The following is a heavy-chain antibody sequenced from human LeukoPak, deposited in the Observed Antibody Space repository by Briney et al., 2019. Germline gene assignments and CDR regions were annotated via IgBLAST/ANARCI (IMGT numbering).Heavy chain of an antibody. J-gene: IGHJ6*02. D-gene: IGHD2-2*01. Sequence: GESLKISCKGSGYSFTSYWIGWVRQMPGKGLEWMGIIYPGDSDTRYSPSFQGQVTISADKSISTAYLQCSSLKASDTAMYYCARHKHCSSTSCYADYYYGMDVWGQGTTVTVSS. CDR3: ARHKHCSSTSCYADYYYGMDV. V-gene: IGHV5-51*01. CDR1: GYSFTSYW. CDR2: IYPGDSDT.